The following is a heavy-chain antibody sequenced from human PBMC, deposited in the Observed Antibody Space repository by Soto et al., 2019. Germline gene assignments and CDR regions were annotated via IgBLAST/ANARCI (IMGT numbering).Heavy chain of an antibody. Sequence: EVQLLESGGGLVQPGASLRLSCAASGFTFTTFDMSWARQAPGKGLEWVSVVRGRDGSTSYADSLKGRFTISKDSSKHTLYLQMNSLRAEDTALYYCAKGAWLDYWGHGTLVTVSS. D-gene: IGHD5-12*01. V-gene: IGHV3-23*01. CDR3: AKGAWLDY. CDR2: VRGRDGST. J-gene: IGHJ4*01. CDR1: GFTFTTFD.